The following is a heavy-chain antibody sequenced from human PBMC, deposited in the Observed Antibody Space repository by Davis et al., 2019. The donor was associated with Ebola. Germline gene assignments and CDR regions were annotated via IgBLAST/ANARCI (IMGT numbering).Heavy chain of an antibody. CDR1: GFTFSSYG. Sequence: PGGSLRLSCAASGFTFSSYGMHWVRQAPGKGLEWVAFIRYDGSNKYYADSVKGRFTISRDNSKNTLYLQMNSLRAEDTAVYYCAKDLGYSSSWYEGPPGLDYYYYGMDVWGQGTTVTVSS. CDR3: AKDLGYSSSWYEGPPGLDYYYYGMDV. J-gene: IGHJ6*02. D-gene: IGHD6-13*01. V-gene: IGHV3-30*02. CDR2: IRYDGSNK.